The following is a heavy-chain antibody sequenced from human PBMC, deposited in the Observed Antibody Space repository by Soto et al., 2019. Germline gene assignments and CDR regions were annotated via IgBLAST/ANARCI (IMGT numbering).Heavy chain of an antibody. CDR3: ARDFERSLTGDHDYYYTDF. J-gene: IGHJ6*03. CDR1: GYTFTSYY. V-gene: IGHV1-46*03. D-gene: IGHD7-27*01. Sequence: ASVKVSCKASGYTFTSYYMHWVRQAPGQGLERMGIINPSCGSTSYAQKFQGRVTITRDTSTSTVYMELSSLRSEDTAVYYCARDFERSLTGDHDYYYTDFWGKGTMVTVSS. CDR2: INPSCGST.